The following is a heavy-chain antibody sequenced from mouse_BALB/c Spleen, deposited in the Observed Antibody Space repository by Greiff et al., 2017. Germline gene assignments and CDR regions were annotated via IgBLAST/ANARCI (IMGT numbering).Heavy chain of an antibody. J-gene: IGHJ2*01. Sequence: EVQVVESGGGLVQPGGSRKLSCAASGFTFSSFGMHWVRQAPEKGLEWVAYISSGSSSIYYADTVKGRFTISRDNPKNTLFLQMTSLRSEDTAMYYCARTGYYVGYFDYWGQGTTLTVSS. CDR1: GFTFSSFG. CDR2: ISSGSSSI. D-gene: IGHD2-3*01. CDR3: ARTGYYVGYFDY. V-gene: IGHV5-17*02.